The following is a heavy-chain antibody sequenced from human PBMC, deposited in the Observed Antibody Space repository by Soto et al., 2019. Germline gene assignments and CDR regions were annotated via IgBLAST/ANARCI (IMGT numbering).Heavy chain of an antibody. Sequence: GSLRLSCAASGFTLSSNSMAWVRQAPGKRLQWVSGISNDGSTTFYIDSVRGRFTISRDTSTNTLYLQMDSLRVEDTAVYFCAKWSEFGDAWGQGTLVTVSS. CDR2: ISNDGSTT. CDR3: AKWSEFGDA. V-gene: IGHV3-23*01. J-gene: IGHJ5*02. D-gene: IGHD3-10*01. CDR1: GFTLSSNS.